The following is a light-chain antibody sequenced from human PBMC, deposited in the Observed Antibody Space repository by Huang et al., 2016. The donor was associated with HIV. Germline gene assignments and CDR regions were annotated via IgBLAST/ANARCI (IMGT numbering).Light chain of an antibody. CDR3: QQYNYWPPLT. CDR2: WAS. CDR1: QRIGRN. J-gene: IGKJ4*01. Sequence: EVVMTQSPATLSVSPGERVTLSCMASQRIGRNLAWYQQKVGQPPRLLINWASTRATGIPARFRSSGSGTEFTLTITSLQSEDFAVYYCQQYNYWPPLTFGGGTKVEIK. V-gene: IGKV3-15*01.